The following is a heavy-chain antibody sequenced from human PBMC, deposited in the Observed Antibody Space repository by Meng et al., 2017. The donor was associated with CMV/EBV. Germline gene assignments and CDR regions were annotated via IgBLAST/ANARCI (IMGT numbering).Heavy chain of an antibody. CDR2: IKQDGSEK. Sequence: GEPLKISCAASGFTFSSYWMSWVRQAPGKGLEWVANIKQDGSEKYYVDSVKGRFTISRDNAKNPLYLQMNSLRAEDTAVYYCARDTSLLRLYDFWSGFDLGAFDYWGQGTLVTVSS. V-gene: IGHV3-7*01. CDR1: GFTFSSYW. D-gene: IGHD3-3*01. J-gene: IGHJ4*02. CDR3: ARDTSLLRLYDFWSGFDLGAFDY.